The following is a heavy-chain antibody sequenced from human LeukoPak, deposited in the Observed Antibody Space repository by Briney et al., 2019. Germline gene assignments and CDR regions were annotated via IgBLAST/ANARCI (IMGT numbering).Heavy chain of an antibody. Sequence: PGRSLRLSCAASGFTFSTYFMHWVRQAPGKGLEWVADIASDGSHTFYVESVKGRFTISRDNSKNTLYLQMNSLRAEDTAVYFCARKKKDPIFHSGVFDIWGQGTMVTV. V-gene: IGHV3-30-3*01. CDR2: IASDGSHT. CDR3: ARKKKDPIFHSGVFDI. J-gene: IGHJ3*02. CDR1: GFTFSTYF. D-gene: IGHD3-3*01.